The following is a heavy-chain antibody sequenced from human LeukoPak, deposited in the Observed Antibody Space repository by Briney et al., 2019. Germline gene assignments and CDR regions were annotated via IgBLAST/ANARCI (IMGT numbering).Heavy chain of an antibody. D-gene: IGHD5-18*01. CDR1: GGSIKNYY. Sequence: NPSETLSLTCTVSGGSIKNYYWSWIRQPPGKGLEWIGYISYTGTTIYNPSLKTRVTISVDTSNQLSLKLSSVTAEDTAMYYCATGPHTALDYWGQGTLVTVSS. J-gene: IGHJ4*02. CDR2: ISYTGTT. V-gene: IGHV4-59*08. CDR3: ATGPHTALDY.